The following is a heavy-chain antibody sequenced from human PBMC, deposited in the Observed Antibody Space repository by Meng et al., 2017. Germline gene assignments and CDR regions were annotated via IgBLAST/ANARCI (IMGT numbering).Heavy chain of an antibody. J-gene: IGHJ5*02. V-gene: IGHV3-74*01. CDR2: IKPDGTMT. Sequence: EVQLVESGVGLVQSGGSLRLSCTASGFTFRNYWMHWVRQAPGKGLVWVSRIKPDGTMTVYADSVKGLFTISRDNAKNTLYLQMNSLRSDDTAVYYCARSDWFDPWGQGTLVTVSS. CDR3: ARSDWFDP. CDR1: GFTFRNYW.